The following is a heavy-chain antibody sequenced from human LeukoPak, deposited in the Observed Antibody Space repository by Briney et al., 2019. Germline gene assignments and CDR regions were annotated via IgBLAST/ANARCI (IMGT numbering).Heavy chain of an antibody. CDR3: AKDSRYTFYYYAMDV. V-gene: IGHV3-23*01. J-gene: IGHJ6*02. Sequence: PGGSLRLSCAASGFTFSSYAMHWVRQAPGKGLEWVSAISGSGGSTYYADSVKGRFTISRDNSKNTLYLQMNSLRAEDTAVYYCAKDSRYTFYYYAMDVWGQGTTVTVSS. CDR1: GFTFSSYA. CDR2: ISGSGGST. D-gene: IGHD5-18*01.